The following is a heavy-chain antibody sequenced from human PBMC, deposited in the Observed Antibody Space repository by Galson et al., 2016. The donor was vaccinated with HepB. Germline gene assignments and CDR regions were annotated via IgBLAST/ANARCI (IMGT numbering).Heavy chain of an antibody. CDR3: AKDGVRSGYSYFDY. V-gene: IGHV1-69*13. CDR2: IIPIFGKT. J-gene: IGHJ4*02. Sequence: SVKVSCKASGDTFNNFALNWVRQAPGHGLEWLGGIIPIFGKTNYAQKFQGRVTITADQSTRTVYMEMNSLRADDTAVYYCAKDGVRSGYSYFDYWGRGTLVTVSS. CDR1: GDTFNNFA. D-gene: IGHD5-12*01.